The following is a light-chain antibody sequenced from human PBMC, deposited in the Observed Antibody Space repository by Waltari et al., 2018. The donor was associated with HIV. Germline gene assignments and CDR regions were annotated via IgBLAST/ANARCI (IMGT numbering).Light chain of an antibody. V-gene: IGKV3-11*01. CDR2: DAS. CDR1: QSVSSY. J-gene: IGKJ4*01. Sequence: EIALTQSPATLSLSPGERATLSCRASQSVSSYLAWYQQKPGQAPRLLIYDASNRATGIPARFSGSGSGTDFTLTISSLEPEDFAVYYCQQRSNWPPSFGGGIKVEIK. CDR3: QQRSNWPPS.